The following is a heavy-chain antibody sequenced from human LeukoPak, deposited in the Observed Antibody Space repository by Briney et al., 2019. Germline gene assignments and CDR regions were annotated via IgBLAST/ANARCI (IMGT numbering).Heavy chain of an antibody. D-gene: IGHD1-26*01. Sequence: ASVKVSCKASGYTFTGYYMHWVRQAPGQGLEWMGWINPNSGGTNYAQKLQGRVTMTTDTSTSTAYMELRSLRSDDTAVYYCARDQGGELLIDYWGQGTLVTVSS. CDR3: ARDQGGELLIDY. CDR2: INPNSGGT. CDR1: GYTFTGYY. J-gene: IGHJ4*02. V-gene: IGHV1-2*02.